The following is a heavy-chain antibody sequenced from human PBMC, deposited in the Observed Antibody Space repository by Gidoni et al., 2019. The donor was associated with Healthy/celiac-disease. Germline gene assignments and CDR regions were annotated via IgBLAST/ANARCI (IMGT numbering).Heavy chain of an antibody. J-gene: IGHJ1*01. V-gene: IGHV3-48*03. CDR1: GFTFSSYE. CDR2: ISSSGSTI. D-gene: IGHD6-19*01. Sequence: EVQLVESGGGLVQPGGSLRLSCAASGFTFSSYEMNWVRQAPGKGLEWVSYISSSGSTIYYADSVKGRFTISRDNAKNSLYLQMNSLRAEDTAVYYCARGRWLAAEYFQHWGQGTLVTVSS. CDR3: ARGRWLAAEYFQH.